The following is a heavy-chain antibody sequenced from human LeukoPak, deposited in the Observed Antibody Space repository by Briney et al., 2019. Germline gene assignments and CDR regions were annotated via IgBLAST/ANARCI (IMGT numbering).Heavy chain of an antibody. Sequence: PGGSLRLSCAASGFTFSSYSMNWVRQAPGKGLVWVSRINSDGGSTSYTDSVKGRFTISRDNAKNSLYLQMNSLRAEDTAVYYCARGYNYGGLDYWGQGTLVTVSS. CDR2: INSDGGST. CDR3: ARGYNYGGLDY. J-gene: IGHJ4*02. CDR1: GFTFSSYS. D-gene: IGHD5-18*01. V-gene: IGHV3-74*01.